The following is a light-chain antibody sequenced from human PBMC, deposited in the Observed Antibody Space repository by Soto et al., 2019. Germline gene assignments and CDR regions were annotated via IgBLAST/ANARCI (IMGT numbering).Light chain of an antibody. J-gene: IGKJ1*01. CDR2: GAS. CDR1: QSVSSY. CDR3: QQYIDWPPT. Sequence: EIVMTQSPASLSVSPGERVTISCRASQSVSSYVAWYQQKPGQAPRLVIYGASTRATDIPARFSGSGSGAEVTLTVSSLQSEDFAVYFCQQYIDWPPTFGQGTRVEIK. V-gene: IGKV3-15*01.